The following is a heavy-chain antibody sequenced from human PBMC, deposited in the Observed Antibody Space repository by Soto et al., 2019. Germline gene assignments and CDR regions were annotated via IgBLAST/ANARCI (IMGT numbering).Heavy chain of an antibody. D-gene: IGHD2-8*02. J-gene: IGHJ4*02. CDR1: EFTFSRYW. CDR2: INLDGSEK. CDR3: ARETPEVLIIDY. V-gene: IGHV3-7*01. Sequence: EVQLVESGGGLVQPGGSLRLSCAASEFTFSRYWMSWVRQAPGKGLEWVANINLDGSEKNYVDSVKGRFTISRDNAKNSLYLQMNSLRAEDTAVYYCARETPEVLIIDYWGQGTLVTVSS.